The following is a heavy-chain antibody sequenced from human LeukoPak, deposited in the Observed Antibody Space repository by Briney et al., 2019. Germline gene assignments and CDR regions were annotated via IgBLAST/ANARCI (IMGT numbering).Heavy chain of an antibody. Sequence: PGGSLRLSCAASGFTFSIYSMNWVRQAPGKGREWVSYISSSRSTIYYADAVKGRFTISRDNAKNSLYLQMNSLRAEDTAVYYCARDVQVATIYPLDYWGQGTLVTVSS. V-gene: IGHV3-48*01. CDR1: GFTFSIYS. CDR2: ISSSRSTI. J-gene: IGHJ4*02. D-gene: IGHD5-12*01. CDR3: ARDVQVATIYPLDY.